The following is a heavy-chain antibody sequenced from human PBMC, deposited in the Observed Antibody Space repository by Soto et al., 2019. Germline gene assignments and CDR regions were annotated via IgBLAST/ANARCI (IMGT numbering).Heavy chain of an antibody. CDR3: ARGVGPRSSGTFGAYFDP. V-gene: IGHV4-59*01. CDR1: NGSIINYY. D-gene: IGHD3-10*01. J-gene: IGHJ5*02. Sequence: QVQLQESGPGLAKPSETLALSCTVSNGSIINYYWSWIRQSPGKGLEWIGYIYFTGSTNYHPSLSNRFSRSNDMSKNQSSLRLRSLTAADTAVYYCARGVGPRSSGTFGAYFDPWGQGTLVTVSS. CDR2: IYFTGST.